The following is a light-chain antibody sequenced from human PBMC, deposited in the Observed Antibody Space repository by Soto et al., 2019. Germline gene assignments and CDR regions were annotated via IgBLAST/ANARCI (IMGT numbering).Light chain of an antibody. Sequence: QTVVTQSPSASASLGASVKLTCTLSSGHSSYAIAWHQQQPGKGPRYLMKLNSDGSHNKGDGIPDRFSGSSSGAERYLTISRLQSEDEADYYCQTWGAGIYVVFGGGTKLTVL. CDR3: QTWGAGIYVV. J-gene: IGLJ2*01. CDR2: LNSDGSH. CDR1: SGHSSYA. V-gene: IGLV4-69*01.